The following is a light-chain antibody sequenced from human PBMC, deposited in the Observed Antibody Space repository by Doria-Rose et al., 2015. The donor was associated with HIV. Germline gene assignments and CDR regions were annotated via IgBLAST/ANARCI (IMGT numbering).Light chain of an antibody. CDR1: SSNIGAGFD. J-gene: IGLJ1*01. Sequence: QSVLTQPPSVSGAPGQRVAISCTGSSSNIGAGFDVNWYQQFPGTAPKLLIHGNTNRPSGVPDRFSGSKSGTSASLSISGLRPEDEADYYCQSYGIRLSVYVFRAGTKVTFL. CDR2: GNT. V-gene: IGLV1-40*01. CDR3: QSYGIRLSVYV.